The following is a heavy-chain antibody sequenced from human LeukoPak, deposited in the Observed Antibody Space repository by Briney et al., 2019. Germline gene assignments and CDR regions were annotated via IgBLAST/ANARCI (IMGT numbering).Heavy chain of an antibody. J-gene: IGHJ4*02. CDR1: GFTFSSYW. Sequence: GGSLRLSCAASGFTFSSYWMSWVRQAPGKGLEWVANIKQDGSEKYYVDSVKGRFTISRDNAKNSLYLQMNSLRAEDTAVYFCASDGYFEPYDYWGQGTLVTVSS. D-gene: IGHD2/OR15-2a*01. V-gene: IGHV3-7*01. CDR3: ASDGYFEPYDY. CDR2: IKQDGSEK.